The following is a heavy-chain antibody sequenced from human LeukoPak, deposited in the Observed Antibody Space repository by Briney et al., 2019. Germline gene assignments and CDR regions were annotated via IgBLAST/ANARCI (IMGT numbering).Heavy chain of an antibody. D-gene: IGHD3-10*01. J-gene: IGHJ4*02. Sequence: ASVKVSCKVSGYTLTELSMHWVRQAPGKGLEWMGGFDPEDGETIYAQKFQGRVTMTTDTSTSTAYMELRSLRSDDTAVYYCARDGGLLWFGELSSVGDYWGQGTLVTVSS. V-gene: IGHV1-24*01. CDR3: ARDGGLLWFGELSSVGDY. CDR1: GYTLTELS. CDR2: FDPEDGET.